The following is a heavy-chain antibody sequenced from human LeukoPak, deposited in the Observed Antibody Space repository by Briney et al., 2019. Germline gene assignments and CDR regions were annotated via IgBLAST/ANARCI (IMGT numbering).Heavy chain of an antibody. V-gene: IGHV6-1*01. CDR3: ARVFRWPIGTWPDDTTNHWFDP. J-gene: IGHJ5*02. Sequence: SQTLSLTCAISGDSVSSNSAARNWIRQSPSRGLEWLGSTYYRSKWYNDYAVSVKSRITINPDTSKNQFSLQLNSVTPGDTAVYYCARVFRWPIGTWPDDTTNHWFDPWGQGTLVTVSS. CDR1: GDSVSSNSAA. D-gene: IGHD1-14*01. CDR2: TYYRSKWYN.